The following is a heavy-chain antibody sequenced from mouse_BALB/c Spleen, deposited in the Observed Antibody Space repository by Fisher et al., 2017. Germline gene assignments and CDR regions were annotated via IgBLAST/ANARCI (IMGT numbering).Heavy chain of an antibody. Sequence: KFKGKATLTADKSSSTAYMQLSSLASEDSAVYYCARFGGIYAMDYWGQGTSGTVSS. D-gene: IGHD1-1*01. V-gene: IGHV1-87*01. CDR3: ARFGGIYAMDY. J-gene: IGHJ4*01.